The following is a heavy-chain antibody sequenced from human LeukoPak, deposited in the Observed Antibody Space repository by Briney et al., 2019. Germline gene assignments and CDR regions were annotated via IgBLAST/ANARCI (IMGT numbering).Heavy chain of an antibody. CDR3: ARTNQISETAFDI. CDR2: INHSGST. Sequence: GSLRLSCAASGFTFNTNAMSWVRQAPGKGLEWIGEINHSGSTNYNPSVKSRVTISVDTSKNQFSLKLSSVTAADTAVYYCARTNQISETAFDIWGQGTMVIVTS. J-gene: IGHJ3*02. D-gene: IGHD1-14*01. V-gene: IGHV4-34*01. CDR1: GFTFNTNA.